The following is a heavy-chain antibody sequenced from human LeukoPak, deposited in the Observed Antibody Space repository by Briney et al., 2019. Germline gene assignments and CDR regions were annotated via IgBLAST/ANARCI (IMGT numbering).Heavy chain of an antibody. Sequence: PGGSLRLSCAASGSIFSSYGMHWVRQAPGKGLEWVALTSHDETTQHYADSVKGRFTISRDNSKNTLYLQMNNLRVDDTAAYYCAKDRIIISFGDVPKHWGQGTLVTVSS. V-gene: IGHV3-30*18. CDR2: TSHDETTQ. J-gene: IGHJ1*01. D-gene: IGHD3-10*01. CDR1: GSIFSSYG. CDR3: AKDRIIISFGDVPKH.